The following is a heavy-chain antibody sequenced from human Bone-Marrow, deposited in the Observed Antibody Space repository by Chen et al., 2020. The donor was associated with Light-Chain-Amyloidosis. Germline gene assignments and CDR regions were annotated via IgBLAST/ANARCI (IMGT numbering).Heavy chain of an antibody. CDR3: ARRRDGYNFDY. CDR1: GYPFPNYW. CDR2: IYPDYSDA. D-gene: IGHD5-12*01. J-gene: IGHJ4*02. V-gene: IGHV5-51*01. Sequence: VQLEQSGPEVKKPGESLKISCKGSGYPFPNYWIGWVRQMPGKGLEWMGVIYPDYSDARYSPSFEGQVTISADKSITTAYLQWRSLKASDTAMYYCARRRDGYNFDYWGQGTLVTVSS.